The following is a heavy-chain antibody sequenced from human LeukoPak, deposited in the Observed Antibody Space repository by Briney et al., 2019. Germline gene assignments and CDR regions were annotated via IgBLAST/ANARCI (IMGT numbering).Heavy chain of an antibody. CDR3: AREDHAVYNY. CDR2: IAQDGGEK. CDR1: GFTFSNYW. D-gene: IGHD2-8*01. Sequence: PGGSLRLSCVASGFTFSNYWMSWVRQAPGKGLEWVANIAQDGGEKYYVDSVKGRFTISKDNAQDSLYLQMNSLRAEDTGVYYCAREDHAVYNYWGQGTLLTVSS. V-gene: IGHV3-7*01. J-gene: IGHJ4*02.